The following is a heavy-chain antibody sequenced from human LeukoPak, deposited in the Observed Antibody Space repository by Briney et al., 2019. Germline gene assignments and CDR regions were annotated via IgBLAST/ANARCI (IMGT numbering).Heavy chain of an antibody. D-gene: IGHD2-8*01. CDR3: AKDRCSNGIGCYYYYMDV. CDR1: GFTFRSYG. J-gene: IGHJ6*03. V-gene: IGHV3-30*02. Sequence: GGSLRLSCAASGFTFRSYGMHWVRQAPGEGLEWVAYIQNDGSNEQYADSVKGRFSISRGSSKNILYLQMNSLRAEDTAVYYCAKDRCSNGIGCYYYYMDVWGKGTTVTISS. CDR2: IQNDGSNE.